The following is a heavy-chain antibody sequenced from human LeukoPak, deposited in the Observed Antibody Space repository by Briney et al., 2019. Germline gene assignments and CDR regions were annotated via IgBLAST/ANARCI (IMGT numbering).Heavy chain of an antibody. CDR2: FDPEDGKT. CDR1: GYTLSELS. D-gene: IGHD2-21*02. Sequence: ASVKVSCNVSGYTLSELSMNWVRQAPGKGLEWMGGFDPEDGKTIYAQEFHGRVTMTEDTSTDTAYMELISLISEDTAVYYCTTGDSPSGGYFEYWGQGTLVTVSS. CDR3: TTGDSPSGGYFEY. V-gene: IGHV1-24*01. J-gene: IGHJ4*02.